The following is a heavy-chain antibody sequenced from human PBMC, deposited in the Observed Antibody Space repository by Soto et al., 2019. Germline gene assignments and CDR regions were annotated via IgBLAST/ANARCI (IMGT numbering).Heavy chain of an antibody. D-gene: IGHD5-12*01. CDR3: ARGGGIVATIYESAFDY. J-gene: IGHJ4*02. V-gene: IGHV4-31*03. Sequence: QVQLQESGPGLVKPSQTLSLTCTVSGGSISSGGYYWSWIRQHPGKGLEWIGYIYYSGSTYYNPSLQGRVTISVDTSKNQFSLKLSSVTAADTAVYYCARGGGIVATIYESAFDYWGQGTLVTVSS. CDR1: GGSISSGGYY. CDR2: IYYSGST.